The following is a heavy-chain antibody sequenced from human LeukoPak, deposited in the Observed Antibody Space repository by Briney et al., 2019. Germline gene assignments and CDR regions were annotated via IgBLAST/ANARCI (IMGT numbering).Heavy chain of an antibody. CDR3: AKDRADYYDSSGELDY. Sequence: GGSLRLSCAASGFTFDDYAMHWVRQAPGKGLEWVSGISWNSGSIGYADSVKGRFTISRDNAKNSLCLQMNSLRAEDTALYYCAKDRADYYDSSGELDYWGQGTLVTVSS. V-gene: IGHV3-9*01. CDR2: ISWNSGSI. CDR1: GFTFDDYA. J-gene: IGHJ4*02. D-gene: IGHD3-22*01.